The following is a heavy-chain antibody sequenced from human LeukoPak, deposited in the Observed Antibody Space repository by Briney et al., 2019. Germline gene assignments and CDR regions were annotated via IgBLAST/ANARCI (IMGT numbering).Heavy chain of an antibody. D-gene: IGHD5-24*01. Sequence: ASVKVSCKASGYTFGDYYMHWVRQAPGQGLEWMGWINPKSGATNSAQKFQGRVTMTRDASVSTVYMELSRLTSDDTAVYYCAREKYDSELPDYWGQGTLVTVSS. CDR2: INPKSGAT. CDR1: GYTFGDYY. V-gene: IGHV1-2*02. CDR3: AREKYDSELPDY. J-gene: IGHJ4*02.